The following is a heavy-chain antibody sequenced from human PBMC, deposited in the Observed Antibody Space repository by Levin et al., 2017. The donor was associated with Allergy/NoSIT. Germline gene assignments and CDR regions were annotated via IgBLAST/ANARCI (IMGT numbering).Heavy chain of an antibody. Sequence: SCAASGFTFSRYWMHWVRQAPGKGLVWVSRIQNDGSTTTYADSVKGRFTISRDNAKNTLYLQMNSLRAEDTAVYYCASLQPDAGRYFDSWGQGTLVTVSS. J-gene: IGHJ4*02. V-gene: IGHV3-74*01. CDR2: IQNDGSTT. CDR1: GFTFSRYW. D-gene: IGHD5-24*01. CDR3: ASLQPDAGRYFDS.